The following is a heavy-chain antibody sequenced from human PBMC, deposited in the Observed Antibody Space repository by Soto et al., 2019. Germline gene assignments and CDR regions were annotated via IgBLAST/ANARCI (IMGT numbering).Heavy chain of an antibody. Sequence: QVQLEESGPRLVKPPETLTLTCTVSGASISGRSSYPWGWIRQPPGKGLEWIGTIYYSGATYYGPSLQGRVTISVDTSKNHFYLMMNSLTAADTAVYFCARLSAVRGVIHYWGQGTLVAVSS. CDR2: IYYSGAT. V-gene: IGHV4-39*02. D-gene: IGHD3-10*01. J-gene: IGHJ4*02. CDR1: GASISGRSSYP. CDR3: ARLSAVRGVIHY.